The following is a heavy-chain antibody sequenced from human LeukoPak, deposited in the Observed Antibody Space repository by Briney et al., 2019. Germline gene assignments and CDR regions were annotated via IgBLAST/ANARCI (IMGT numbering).Heavy chain of an antibody. CDR3: ASAREYFGSAECYEYFQH. CDR1: GFSVGTNS. J-gene: IGHJ1*01. V-gene: IGHV3-53*01. Sequence: GGSLRLSCAASGFSVGTNSMSWVRQSPGKGLEWVSVIYSGGSTYYADSVNGRFTISRDNSRNTLSLQMNSMRAEDTALYYCASAREYFGSAECYEYFQHWGQGTLVTVS. CDR2: IYSGGST. D-gene: IGHD2-21*01.